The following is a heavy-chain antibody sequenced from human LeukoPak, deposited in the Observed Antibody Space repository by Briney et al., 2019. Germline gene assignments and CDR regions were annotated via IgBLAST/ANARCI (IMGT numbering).Heavy chain of an antibody. J-gene: IGHJ4*02. V-gene: IGHV5-51*01. CDR1: GYSFTSYW. CDR2: SYPGDSDT. CDR3: ARRRYYDSSGYYYDLYYFDY. Sequence: GESLKISCKGSGYSFTSYWIGWVRQMPGKGLEWMGISYPGDSDTRYSPSFQGQVTISADKSISTAYLQWSSLKASDTAMYYCARRRYYDSSGYYYDLYYFDYWGQGTLVTVSS. D-gene: IGHD3-22*01.